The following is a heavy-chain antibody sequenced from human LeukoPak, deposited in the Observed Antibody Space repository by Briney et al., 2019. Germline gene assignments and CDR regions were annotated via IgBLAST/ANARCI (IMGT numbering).Heavy chain of an antibody. CDR1: GFTFSNAW. J-gene: IGHJ4*02. CDR2: IKTKTDGGTT. Sequence: GGSLRLSCAASGFTFSNAWMSWVRQAPGKGLEWVGRIKTKTDGGTTDYAAPVKDRFTISRDDSKNSLYLQMNSLKTEDTAVYYCTASYYDSSGYRVWGQGTLVTVSS. V-gene: IGHV3-15*01. D-gene: IGHD3-22*01. CDR3: TASYYDSSGYRV.